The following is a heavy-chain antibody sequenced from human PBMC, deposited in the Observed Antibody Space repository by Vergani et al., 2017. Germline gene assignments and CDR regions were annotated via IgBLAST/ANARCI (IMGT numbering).Heavy chain of an antibody. D-gene: IGHD2-8*01. CDR3: ARSGYCAHGVCYMTYYYYIDL. J-gene: IGHJ6*03. CDR1: GFTLSSHA. V-gene: IGHV3-33*01. CDR2: IWYVGSKV. Sequence: QVQLEESGGGVVQPGRSLRLSCAGSGFTLSSHAMHWVRQAPGKGLEWVAFIWYVGSKVYYADSVKGRFTISRDNSKNTLYLQMNNLRAADTAVYYCARSGYCAHGVCYMTYYYYIDLWGKGTAVTVSS.